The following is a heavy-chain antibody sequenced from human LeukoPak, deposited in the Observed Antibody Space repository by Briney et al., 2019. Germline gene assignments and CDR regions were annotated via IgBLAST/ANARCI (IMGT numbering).Heavy chain of an antibody. CDR2: INSDGST. CDR3: ARDAYTISWYYY. CDR1: GFIINTSY. J-gene: IGHJ4*02. D-gene: IGHD6-13*01. V-gene: IGHV3-53*01. Sequence: GGSLRLSCAASGFIINTSYMTWVRQAPGKGLEWVSLINSDGSTYYADSVKGRFTISRDNSKNTLYLQMNSLRAEDTAVYYCARDAYTISWYYYWGQGTLVTVSS.